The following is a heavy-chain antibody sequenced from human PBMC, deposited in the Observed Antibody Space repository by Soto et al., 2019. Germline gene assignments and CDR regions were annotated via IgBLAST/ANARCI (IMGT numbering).Heavy chain of an antibody. Sequence: PSETLSLTCTVSGGSISSYYWSWIRQPPGKGLEWIGYIFYRGNTNYNPSLKSRVTISADTSKNHFSLKLSSVTAADTAVYYCAAWGPSTASLDPWGQGALVTVS. D-gene: IGHD2-2*01. J-gene: IGHJ5*02. CDR3: AAWGPSTASLDP. V-gene: IGHV4-59*01. CDR1: GGSISSYY. CDR2: IFYRGNT.